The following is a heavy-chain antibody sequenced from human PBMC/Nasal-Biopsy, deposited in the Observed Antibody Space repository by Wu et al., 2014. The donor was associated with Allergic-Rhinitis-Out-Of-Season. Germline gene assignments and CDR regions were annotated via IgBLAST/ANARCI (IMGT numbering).Heavy chain of an antibody. CDR3: VKEHRPPIAV. Sequence: RLSCAASGFTFSSYAMTWVRQAPGKGLAWVSTISGSGDRTYYADSVKGRWTVSRDNSKNTLYLQMNSLRADDTAVYYCVKEHRPPIAVWGQGTLVTVSS. J-gene: IGHJ4*02. CDR2: ISGSGDRT. D-gene: IGHD2-15*01. CDR1: GFTFSSYA. V-gene: IGHV3-23*01.